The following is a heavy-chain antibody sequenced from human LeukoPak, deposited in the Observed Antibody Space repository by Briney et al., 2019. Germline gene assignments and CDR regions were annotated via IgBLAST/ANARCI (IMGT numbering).Heavy chain of an antibody. D-gene: IGHD6-6*01. Sequence: GGSLRLSCAASGFTFSSYGMNWVRRAPGKGLEWVSYISSSSSTIYYADSVKGRFTISRDNAKNSLYLQMNSLRAEDTAVYYCARVPGRIAARRNDAFDIWGQGTMVTVSS. V-gene: IGHV3-48*01. CDR2: ISSSSSTI. CDR1: GFTFSSYG. CDR3: ARVPGRIAARRNDAFDI. J-gene: IGHJ3*02.